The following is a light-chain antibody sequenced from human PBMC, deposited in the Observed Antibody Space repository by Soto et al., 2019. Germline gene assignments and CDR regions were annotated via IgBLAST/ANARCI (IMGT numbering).Light chain of an antibody. V-gene: IGKV3-15*01. CDR1: QSVSSD. CDR3: QQYNNWPPGT. CDR2: GAS. J-gene: IGKJ1*01. Sequence: EILMTQSPATLSVSPGERATLSCRASQSVSSDLAWYQQRPGQAPRLLIYGASTRATGIPARFSGSGSGTEFTLTISSLQSEDFAGYYCQQYNNWPPGTFGQGTKVEIK.